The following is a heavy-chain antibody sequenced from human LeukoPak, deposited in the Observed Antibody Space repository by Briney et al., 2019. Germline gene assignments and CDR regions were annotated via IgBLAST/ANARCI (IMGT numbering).Heavy chain of an antibody. Sequence: PSETLSLTCTLSGGSISSSSYYWGWIRQPPGKGLEWIGSIYYSGSTYYNPSLKSRVTISVDTSKNQFSLKLSSVTAADTAVYYCARETPMKGDAFDIWGQGTMVTVSS. CDR2: IYYSGST. J-gene: IGHJ3*02. CDR1: GGSISSSSYY. CDR3: ARETPMKGDAFDI. V-gene: IGHV4-39*07.